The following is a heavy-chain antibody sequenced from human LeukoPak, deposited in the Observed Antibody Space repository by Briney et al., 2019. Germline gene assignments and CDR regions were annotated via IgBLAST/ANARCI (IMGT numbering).Heavy chain of an antibody. CDR1: GYTFSDYA. J-gene: IGHJ4*02. V-gene: IGHV1-3*01. CDR3: ARGSASDWPLDH. CDR2: IDAGNGDT. D-gene: IGHD3-9*01. Sequence: ASVKVSCKASGYTFSDYAMHWVRQAPGQRFEWMGWIDAGNGDTRYSQKFQGRVTITRDTSASTAYIELRSLRSEDTAMYYCARGSASDWPLDHWGQETLVTISS.